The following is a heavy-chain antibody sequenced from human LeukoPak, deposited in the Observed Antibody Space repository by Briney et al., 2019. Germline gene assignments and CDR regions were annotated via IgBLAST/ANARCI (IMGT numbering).Heavy chain of an antibody. V-gene: IGHV4-39*01. D-gene: IGHD3-9*01. CDR3: ARLSVFTANYDILTGYFDY. Sequence: KPAETLSLTCTVSGGSISSSSYYWGWIRQPPGKGLEWIGSIYYSGSTYYKPSLKSRVTISVDTSKNQFSLKLTSVTAADTAVYYCARLSVFTANYDILTGYFDYWGQGTLVTVSS. J-gene: IGHJ4*02. CDR1: GGSISSSSYY. CDR2: IYYSGST.